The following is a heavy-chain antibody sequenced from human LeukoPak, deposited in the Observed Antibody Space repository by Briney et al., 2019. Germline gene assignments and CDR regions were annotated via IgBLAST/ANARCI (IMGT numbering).Heavy chain of an antibody. Sequence: GRSLRLSCAASGFTFDDYAMHWVRQAPGKDLEWVSGISWNSGSIGYADSVKGRFTISRDNAKNSLYLQMNSLRAEDTALYYCAKATRQQLATSFDYWGQGTLVTVSS. CDR2: ISWNSGSI. CDR1: GFTFDDYA. D-gene: IGHD6-13*01. CDR3: AKATRQQLATSFDY. V-gene: IGHV3-9*01. J-gene: IGHJ4*02.